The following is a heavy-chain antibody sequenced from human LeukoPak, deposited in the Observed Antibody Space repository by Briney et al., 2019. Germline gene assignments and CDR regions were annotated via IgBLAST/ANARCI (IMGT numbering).Heavy chain of an antibody. V-gene: IGHV1-8*01. CDR3: ARGVKTYYYDSSGYYDDY. CDR2: MNPNSGNT. D-gene: IGHD3-22*01. CDR1: GYTFTSYD. J-gene: IGHJ4*02. Sequence: GASVKVSCKASGYTFTSYDINWVRQATGQGLEWMGWMNPNSGNTGYAQKFQGRVTMTRNTSISTAYMELSSLRSEDTAVYYCARGVKTYYYDSSGYYDDYWGQGTLVTVSS.